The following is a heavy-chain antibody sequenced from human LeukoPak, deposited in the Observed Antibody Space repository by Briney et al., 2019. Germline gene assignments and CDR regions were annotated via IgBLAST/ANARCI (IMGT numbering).Heavy chain of an antibody. CDR3: ARAKGVSTGYRPTDY. CDR2: IWYDGSNR. V-gene: IGHV3-33*08. J-gene: IGHJ4*02. D-gene: IGHD3-22*01. CDR1: GFTFSSYS. Sequence: GGSLRLSCAASGFTFSSYSMNWVRQAPGKGLEWVAVIWYDGSNRYYADPVKGRFTVSRDNSKNTLYLQMNSLRAEDTAVYYCARAKGVSTGYRPTDYWGQGTLVTVSS.